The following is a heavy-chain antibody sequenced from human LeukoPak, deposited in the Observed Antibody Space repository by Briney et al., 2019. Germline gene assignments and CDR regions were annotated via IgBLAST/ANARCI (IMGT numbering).Heavy chain of an antibody. CDR3: ARGRLLWFGELYVY. V-gene: IGHV4-34*01. CDR2: INHSGST. J-gene: IGHJ4*02. Sequence: SETLSLTCAVYGGSFSGYYWSWIRQPPGKGLEWIGEINHSGSTNYNPSLKSRVTISVDTSKNQFSLKLSSVTAADTAVYYCARGRLLWFGELYVYWGQGNLVTASS. D-gene: IGHD3-10*01. CDR1: GGSFSGYY.